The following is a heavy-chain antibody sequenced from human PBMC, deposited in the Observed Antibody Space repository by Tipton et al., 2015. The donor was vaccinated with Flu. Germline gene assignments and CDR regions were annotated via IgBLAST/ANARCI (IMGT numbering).Heavy chain of an antibody. D-gene: IGHD3-16*01. Sequence: LRLSCTVSGGSISSYYWSWIRQPAGKGLEWIGRIYTSGSTNYNPSLKSRVTMSVDTSKNQFSLKLSSVTAADTAVYYCVRDSSQVNLGAYYYGMDVWGQGTTVTVSS. CDR2: IYTSGST. CDR3: VRDSSQVNLGAYYYGMDV. J-gene: IGHJ6*02. V-gene: IGHV4-4*07. CDR1: GGSISSYY.